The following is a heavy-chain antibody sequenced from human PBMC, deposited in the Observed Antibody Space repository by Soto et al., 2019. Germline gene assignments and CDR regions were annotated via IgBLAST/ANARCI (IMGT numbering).Heavy chain of an antibody. CDR2: IYSGGST. CDR1: GFTVSSNY. V-gene: IGHV3-53*01. D-gene: IGHD3-22*01. CDR3: ARDRVESGYPEYFQL. Sequence: EVQLVESGGGLIQPGGSLRLSCAASGFTVSSNYMSWVRQAPGKGLEWVSVIYSGGSTYYADSVKGGFTISRDNSTNTLYLQMNRLRAEDTAVYYCARDRVESGYPEYFQLRGQGTLVTVSS. J-gene: IGHJ1*01.